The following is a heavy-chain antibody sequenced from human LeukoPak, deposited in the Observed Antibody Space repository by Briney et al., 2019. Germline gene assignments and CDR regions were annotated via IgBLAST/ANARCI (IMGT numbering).Heavy chain of an antibody. J-gene: IGHJ3*02. D-gene: IGHD3-22*01. V-gene: IGHV3-48*01. CDR3: ARTYDSSGPDDAFDI. CDR1: GFTFSSYS. CDR2: ISSSSSTI. Sequence: PGGSLRLSCAASGFTFSSYSMNWVRQAPGKGLEWVPYISSSSSTIYYADSVKGRFTISRDNAKNSLYLQMNSLRAEDTAVYYCARTYDSSGPDDAFDIWGQGTMVTVSS.